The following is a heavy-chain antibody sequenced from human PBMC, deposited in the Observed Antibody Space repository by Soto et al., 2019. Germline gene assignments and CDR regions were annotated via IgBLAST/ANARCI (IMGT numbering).Heavy chain of an antibody. CDR3: ASRDPGTSVDY. CDR1: GGSFTSNNW. D-gene: IGHD1-7*01. Sequence: SETLSLTCAFSGGSFTSNNWWTWVRQPPGQGLEWIGEIYRTGSTNYNPSLKSRVTISLDKSENQFSLKVTSLTAADTAVYYCASRDPGTSVDYWGQGTLVTVSS. CDR2: IYRTGST. V-gene: IGHV4-4*02. J-gene: IGHJ4*02.